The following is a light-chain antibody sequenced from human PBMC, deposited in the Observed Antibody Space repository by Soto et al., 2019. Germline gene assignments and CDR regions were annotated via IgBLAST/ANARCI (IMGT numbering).Light chain of an antibody. J-gene: IGKJ1*01. CDR3: QQYSTYPWT. Sequence: EIVMKQSPATLSLSPGERATLSCRASQSVSSYLAWYHQKRGQAPRLLIYDAYNRATGIPDRFSGSGSGTDFSLTINSLQPDDFATYYCQQYSTYPWTFGQGTNVDIK. CDR2: DAY. V-gene: IGKV3D-15*01. CDR1: QSVSSY.